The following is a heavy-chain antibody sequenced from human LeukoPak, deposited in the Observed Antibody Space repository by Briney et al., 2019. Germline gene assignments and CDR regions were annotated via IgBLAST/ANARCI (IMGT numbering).Heavy chain of an antibody. CDR1: GGSISSYY. D-gene: IGHD6-13*01. J-gene: IGHJ4*02. Sequence: SETLSLTCTVSGGSISSYYWSWIRQPAGKGLEWIGRIYTSGSTNYNPSLKSRVTMSVDTSKNQFSLKLSSVTAADTAVYYCARDRGESSSWPYYFGYWGQGTLVTVSS. CDR2: IYTSGST. V-gene: IGHV4-4*07. CDR3: ARDRGESSSWPYYFGY.